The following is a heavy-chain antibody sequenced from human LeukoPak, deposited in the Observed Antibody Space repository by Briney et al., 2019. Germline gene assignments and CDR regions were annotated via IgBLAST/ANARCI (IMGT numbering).Heavy chain of an antibody. V-gene: IGHV3-7*01. CDR2: IKEDGSEK. J-gene: IGHJ4*02. CDR3: ARDAGYGYDRFDY. CDR1: GFSFTTYW. D-gene: IGHD5-18*01. Sequence: PGGSLRLSCTASGFSFTTYWMAWVRQAPGRGLEWVANIKEDGSEKNYVDSVKGRFTISRDNAKNSLYLQMNSLRAEDTAVYYCARDAGYGYDRFDYWGQGTQVTVSS.